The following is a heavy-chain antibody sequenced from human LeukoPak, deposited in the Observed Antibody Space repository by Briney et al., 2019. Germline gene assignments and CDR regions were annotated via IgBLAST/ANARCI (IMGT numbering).Heavy chain of an antibody. CDR3: ARDYCSGGSCYFDY. J-gene: IGHJ4*02. D-gene: IGHD2-15*01. CDR2: IYYSGST. Sequence: SETLSLTCTVSGGSISSNNYYWGWIRQPPGKGLEWIGSIYYSGSTYNNPSLKSRVTISVDTTKNQFSLKLSSVTAADTAVYYCARDYCSGGSCYFDYWGQGTLVTVSS. CDR1: GGSISSNNYY. V-gene: IGHV4-39*02.